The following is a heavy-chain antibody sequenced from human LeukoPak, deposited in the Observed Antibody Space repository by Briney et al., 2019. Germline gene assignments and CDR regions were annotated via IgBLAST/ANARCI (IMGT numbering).Heavy chain of an antibody. CDR3: ARDRGYYDSSGYADY. CDR2: ISSSSYI. CDR1: GFTFSSHS. Sequence: GGSLRLSCAASGFTFSSHSMNWVRQAPGKGLEWVSSISSSSYIYYADSVKGRFTISRDNAKNSLYLQMNSLRAEDTAVYCCARDRGYYDSSGYADYWGQGTLVTVSS. V-gene: IGHV3-21*01. D-gene: IGHD3-22*01. J-gene: IGHJ4*02.